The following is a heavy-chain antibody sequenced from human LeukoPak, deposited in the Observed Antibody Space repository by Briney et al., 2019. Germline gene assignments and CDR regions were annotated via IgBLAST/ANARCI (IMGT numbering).Heavy chain of an antibody. Sequence: SVKVSCKASGGTFSSYAISWVRQAPGQGLEWMGGIIPIFGTANYAQKLQGRVTMTTDTSTSTAYMELRSLRSDDTAVYYCARVRRYYYGSGSYYIWFDYWGQGTLVTVSS. CDR2: IIPIFGTA. CDR1: GGTFSSYA. V-gene: IGHV1-69*05. D-gene: IGHD3-10*01. J-gene: IGHJ4*02. CDR3: ARVRRYYYGSGSYYIWFDY.